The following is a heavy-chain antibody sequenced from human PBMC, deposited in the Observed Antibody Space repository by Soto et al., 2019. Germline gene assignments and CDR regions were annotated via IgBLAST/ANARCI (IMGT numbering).Heavy chain of an antibody. D-gene: IGHD3-9*01. CDR1: GGSISSYY. CDR2: IYYSGST. CDR3: ARGASGFFDWLLYEESGYYYHGMDV. V-gene: IGHV4-59*01. J-gene: IGHJ6*02. Sequence: SGTLSLTCTVSGGSISSYYWSWIRQPPGKGLEWIGYIYYSGSTNYNPSLKSRVTISVDTSKNQFSLKLSSVTAADTAVYYCARGASGFFDWLLYEESGYYYHGMDVWXQGTTVT.